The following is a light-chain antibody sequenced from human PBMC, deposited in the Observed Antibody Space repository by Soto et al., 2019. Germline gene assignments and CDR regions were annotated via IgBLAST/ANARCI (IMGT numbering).Light chain of an antibody. V-gene: IGLV1-36*01. J-gene: IGLJ3*02. Sequence: QSVLTQSPSVSGAPRQRVTISCSGSDSNIGNNAVNWYQLVPGKAPKVVIYRNNVVLSGVSDRFSGSKSGTSASLAISRLQSEDEADYYCAAWDDSLDAQVFGGGTKVTVL. CDR2: RNN. CDR3: AAWDDSLDAQV. CDR1: DSNIGNNA.